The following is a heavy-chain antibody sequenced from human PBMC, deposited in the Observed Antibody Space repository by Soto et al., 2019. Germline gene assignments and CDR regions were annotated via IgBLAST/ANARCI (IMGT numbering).Heavy chain of an antibody. J-gene: IGHJ4*02. V-gene: IGHV3-23*01. D-gene: IGHD7-27*01. CDR1: GFTFSSYA. Sequence: GGSLRLSCAASGFTFSSYAMSWVRQAPGKGLEWVSAISGSSGSTYYADSVKGRFTISRDNSKNTLYLQMNSLRAEDTAVYYCAKGETGARGSDYWGQGTLVTVSS. CDR2: ISGSSGST. CDR3: AKGETGARGSDY.